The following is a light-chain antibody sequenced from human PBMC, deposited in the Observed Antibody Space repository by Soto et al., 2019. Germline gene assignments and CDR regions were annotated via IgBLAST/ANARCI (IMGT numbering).Light chain of an antibody. CDR1: QSVSSSY. CDR3: QKYGSSPWT. V-gene: IGKV3-20*01. CDR2: GAS. Sequence: EIVLTQSPVTLSLSPGEGATLSCRASQSVSSSYLAWYQQKPGQASRLLIYGASSRATGIPDRFSGSGSGTDFTLTISRLEPEDFAVYYCQKYGSSPWTFGQGTKVDIK. J-gene: IGKJ1*01.